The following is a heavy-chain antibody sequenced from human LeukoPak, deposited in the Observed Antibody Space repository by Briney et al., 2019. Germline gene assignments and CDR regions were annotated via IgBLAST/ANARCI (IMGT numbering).Heavy chain of an antibody. D-gene: IGHD6-19*01. CDR3: AREGQWLVYHFDY. CDR2: IKQDGSER. J-gene: IGHJ4*02. V-gene: IGHV3-7*01. CDR1: GFTFSSYW. Sequence: GGSLRLSCAASGFTFSSYWMSWVRQAPGKGLEWVANIKQDGSERYYVDSVKGRFTISRDNAKNSLYLQMNSLRAEDTAVYYCAREGQWLVYHFDYWGQGTLVTVSS.